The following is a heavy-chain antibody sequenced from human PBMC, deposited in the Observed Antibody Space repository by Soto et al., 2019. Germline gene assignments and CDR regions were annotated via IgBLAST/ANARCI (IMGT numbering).Heavy chain of an antibody. Sequence: EVQLVESGGGLVQPGGSLRLACAASGFTFSSYWMHWVRQAPGKGLVWISRIIRDGSSTNYADSVKGRFTISRYNAKNMLYLEINSLRADDTAVYFCGRGGSGIYGMDIWGQGTTVIVSS. CDR1: GFTFSSYW. CDR2: IIRDGSST. J-gene: IGHJ6*02. D-gene: IGHD6-13*01. CDR3: GRGGSGIYGMDI. V-gene: IGHV3-74*01.